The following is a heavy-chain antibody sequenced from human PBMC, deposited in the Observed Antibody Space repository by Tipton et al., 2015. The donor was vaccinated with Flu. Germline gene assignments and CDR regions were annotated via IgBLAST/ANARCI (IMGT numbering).Heavy chain of an antibody. CDR1: GFTLSNVW. V-gene: IGHV3-15*01. CDR3: TALGRDF. D-gene: IGHD7-27*01. Sequence: SLRLSCAASGFTLSNVWMYWVRQAPGKGLEWVGRVKSNAGGGTIDHAAPVKGRFTISRDDSKNTLYLQMKSLTTDDTGIYYCTALGRDFWSRGALVTVSA. CDR2: VKSNAGGGTI. J-gene: IGHJ4*02.